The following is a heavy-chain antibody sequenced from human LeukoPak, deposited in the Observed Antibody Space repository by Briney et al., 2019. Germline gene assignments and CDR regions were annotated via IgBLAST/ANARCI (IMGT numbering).Heavy chain of an antibody. CDR3: ASSGSGPQWLVSTY. Sequence: GGSLRLSXAASGFTVSSNYMSWVRQAPGKGLEWVSVIYSGGSTYYADSVKGRFTISRDNSKNTLYLQMNSLRAEDTAVYYCASSGSGPQWLVSTYWGQGTLVTVSS. CDR1: GFTVSSNY. D-gene: IGHD6-19*01. CDR2: IYSGGST. V-gene: IGHV3-53*01. J-gene: IGHJ4*02.